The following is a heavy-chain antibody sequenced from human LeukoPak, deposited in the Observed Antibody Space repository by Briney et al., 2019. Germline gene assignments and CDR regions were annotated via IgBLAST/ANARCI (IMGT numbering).Heavy chain of an antibody. Sequence: PSETLSLTCAVSGGSISGYYWSWIRQPPGKGLEWIGFIYYTGNTNYNPSLKSRLTISVDTSKNQVSLKLSYVTAADTAVYYCATHRGLRYFDYWGQATLVTVSS. V-gene: IGHV4-59*08. J-gene: IGHJ4*02. CDR3: ATHRGLRYFDY. CDR1: GGSISGYY. D-gene: IGHD3/OR15-3a*01. CDR2: IYYTGNT.